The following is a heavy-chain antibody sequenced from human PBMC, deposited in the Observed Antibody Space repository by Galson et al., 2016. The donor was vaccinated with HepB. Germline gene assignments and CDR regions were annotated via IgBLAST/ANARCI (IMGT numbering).Heavy chain of an antibody. CDR1: GFTFSNYD. V-gene: IGHV3-33*06. CDR2: IWYDGSYK. CDR3: AKGGTEPRPGDSSSWSRRGEKYFDL. D-gene: IGHD6-13*01. J-gene: IGHJ2*01. Sequence: SLRLSCAASGFTFSNYDIHWVRQAPGKGLEWVAVIWYDGSYKYYADSVKGRFTISRDDSRNTLFLQMSSLRAEDTAVYYCAKGGTEPRPGDSSSWSRRGEKYFDLWGRGTLVTVSS.